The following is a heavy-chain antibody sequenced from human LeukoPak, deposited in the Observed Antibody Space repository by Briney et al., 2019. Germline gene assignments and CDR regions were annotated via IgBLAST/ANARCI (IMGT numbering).Heavy chain of an antibody. V-gene: IGHV4-31*11. D-gene: IGHD4-11*01. J-gene: IGHJ6*02. CDR3: ARDHTETSSLNFRNYYYYGMDI. CDR2: IYYSGST. Sequence: SETLSLTCAVSGGSIRSGDYSWNWIRQHPGKGLEWIGYIYYSGSTYYNPSLTSRVTMSVDTSKNQFSLKLSSVTAADTAIYYCARDHTETSSLNFRNYYYYGMDIWGQGTTVIVSS. CDR1: GGSIRSGDYS.